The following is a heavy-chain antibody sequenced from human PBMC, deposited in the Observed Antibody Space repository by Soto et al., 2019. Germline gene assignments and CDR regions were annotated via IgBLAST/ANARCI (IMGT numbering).Heavy chain of an antibody. CDR1: GYTFTSYA. V-gene: IGHV1-3*01. D-gene: IGHD2-2*01. CDR3: ARGIRYQLLWDYFDY. Sequence: GASVKVSCKASGYTFTSYAMHWVRQAPGQRLEWMGWINAGNGNTKYSQKFQGRVTITRDTSASTAYMELSSLRSEDTAVYYCARGIRYQLLWDYFDYWGQGTLVTVSS. J-gene: IGHJ4*02. CDR2: INAGNGNT.